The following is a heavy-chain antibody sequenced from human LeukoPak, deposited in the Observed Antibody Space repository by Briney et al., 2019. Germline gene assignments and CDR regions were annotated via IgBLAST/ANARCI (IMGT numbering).Heavy chain of an antibody. V-gene: IGHV1-2*02. CDR2: VNPYTGVT. Sequence: ASVKVSCKASGYTFTDYYIHWVRQAPGQGLEWMGWVNPYTGVTNYAQKFQGRVTMTRDTSISTAYMDLSRLTSADTAMFYCARIRGGNNYHFDYWGQGTLVTVSS. D-gene: IGHD1-26*01. CDR3: ARIRGGNNYHFDY. CDR1: GYTFTDYY. J-gene: IGHJ4*02.